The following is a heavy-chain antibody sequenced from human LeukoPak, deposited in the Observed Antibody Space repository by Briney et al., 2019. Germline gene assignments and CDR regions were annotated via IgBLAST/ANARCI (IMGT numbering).Heavy chain of an antibody. Sequence: PGGSLRLSCAASGFTFSSYSMNWVRQAPGKGLEWVSSISSSSSYIYYADSVKGRFTISRDNAKNSLYLQMNSLRAEDTAVYYCARPTTVTKRGDAFDIWGQGTMVTVSS. CDR3: ARPTTVTKRGDAFDI. CDR2: ISSSSSYI. D-gene: IGHD4-11*01. V-gene: IGHV3-21*01. CDR1: GFTFSSYS. J-gene: IGHJ3*02.